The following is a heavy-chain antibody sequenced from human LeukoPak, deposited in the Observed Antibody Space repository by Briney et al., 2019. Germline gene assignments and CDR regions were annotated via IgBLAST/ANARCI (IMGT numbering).Heavy chain of an antibody. V-gene: IGHV3-23*01. CDR1: GFTFSSYA. J-gene: IGHJ4*02. CDR3: AKCLGYGDYPLD. D-gene: IGHD4-17*01. CDR2: ISGSGDNP. Sequence: PGGSLRLSCVGSGFTFSSYAMCWVRQAPGKGLEWVSAISGSGDNPYYADSVKGRFTISRDNSKNTLYLQMNSLRAEDTAVYYCAKCLGYGDYPLDWGQGTLVTVSS.